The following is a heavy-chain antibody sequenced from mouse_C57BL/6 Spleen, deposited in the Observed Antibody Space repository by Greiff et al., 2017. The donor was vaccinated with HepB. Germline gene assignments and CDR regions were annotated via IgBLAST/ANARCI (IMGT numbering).Heavy chain of an antibody. CDR2: ISSGSSTI. J-gene: IGHJ1*03. D-gene: IGHD3-1*01. CDR3: ARPGYYRYFDV. CDR1: GFTFSDYG. V-gene: IGHV5-17*01. Sequence: DVKLVESGGGLVKPGGSLKLSCAASGFTFSDYGMHWVRQAPEKGLEWVAYISSGSSTIYYADTVKGRFTISRDNAKNTLFLQMTSLRSEDTAMYYCARPGYYRYFDVWGTGTTVTVSS.